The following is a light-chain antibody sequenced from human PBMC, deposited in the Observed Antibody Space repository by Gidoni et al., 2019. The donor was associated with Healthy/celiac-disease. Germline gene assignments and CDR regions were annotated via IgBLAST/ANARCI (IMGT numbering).Light chain of an antibody. V-gene: IGKV1-39*01. CDR2: AAS. CDR3: QQSYSTRWT. J-gene: IGKJ1*01. CDR1: QSISSY. Sequence: GDRVTITCRASQSISSYLNWYQQKPGKAPKLLIYAASSLQSGVPSRFSGSGSGTDFTLTISSLQPADFATYYCQQSYSTRWTFGQGTKVEIK.